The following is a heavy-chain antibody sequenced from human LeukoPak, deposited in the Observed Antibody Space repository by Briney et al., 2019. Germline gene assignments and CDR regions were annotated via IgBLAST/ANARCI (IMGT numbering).Heavy chain of an antibody. V-gene: IGHV3-30*18. CDR2: ISYDGSNK. CDR3: AKAGGDSSGYYYSSPFDY. D-gene: IGHD3-22*01. J-gene: IGHJ4*02. Sequence: PGRSLRLSCVASGFTFSSYGMHWVRQAPGEGLEWVAVISYDGSNKYYADSAKGRFTISRDNSKNTLYLQMNSLRAEDTAVYYCAKAGGDSSGYYYSSPFDYWGQGTLVTVSS. CDR1: GFTFSSYG.